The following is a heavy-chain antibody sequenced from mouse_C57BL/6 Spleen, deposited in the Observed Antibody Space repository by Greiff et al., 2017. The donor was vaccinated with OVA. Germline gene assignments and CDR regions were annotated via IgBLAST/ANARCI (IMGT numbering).Heavy chain of an antibody. Sequence: EVKLVESGGDLVKPGGSLKLSCAASGFTFSSYGMSWVRQTPDKRLEWVATISSGGSYTYYPDSVKGRFTISRDNAKNTLYLQMSSLKSEDTAMYYCARRPPNYAMDYWGQGTSVTVSS. CDR1: GFTFSSYG. J-gene: IGHJ4*01. V-gene: IGHV5-6*02. CDR3: ARRPPNYAMDY. CDR2: ISSGGSYT.